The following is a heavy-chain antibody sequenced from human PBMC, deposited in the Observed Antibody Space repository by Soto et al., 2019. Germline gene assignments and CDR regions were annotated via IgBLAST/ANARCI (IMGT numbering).Heavy chain of an antibody. Sequence: EVKVVESGGGLVQPGGSLRLSCAASGFTFSTYWMHWVRQVPGKGLVWVSRIKGDGSSLSYADSVKGRFTISRDNVENTVYRQMGRLRADDTAVYYCARGLKNYYGVDVWGQGTTVTVSS. CDR1: GFTFSTYW. CDR3: ARGLKNYYGVDV. CDR2: IKGDGSSL. V-gene: IGHV3-74*01. J-gene: IGHJ6*02.